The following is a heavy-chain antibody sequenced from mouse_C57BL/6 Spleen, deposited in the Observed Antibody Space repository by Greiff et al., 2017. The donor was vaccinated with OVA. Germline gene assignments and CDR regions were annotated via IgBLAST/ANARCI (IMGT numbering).Heavy chain of an antibody. Sequence: VQLQQPGAELVKPGASVKVSCKASGYTFTSYWMHWVKQRPGQGLEWIGEIDPSDSYTNYNQKFKGKSTLTVDKSSSTAYMQLSSLTSEDSAVYYCARRDGYYVDYWGQGTTLTVSS. CDR3: ARRDGYYVDY. CDR2: IDPSDSYT. J-gene: IGHJ2*01. D-gene: IGHD2-3*01. CDR1: GYTFTSYW. V-gene: IGHV1-69*01.